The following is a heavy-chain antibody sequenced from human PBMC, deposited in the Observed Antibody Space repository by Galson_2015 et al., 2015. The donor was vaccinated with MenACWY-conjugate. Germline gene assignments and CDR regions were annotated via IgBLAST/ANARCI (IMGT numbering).Heavy chain of an antibody. CDR1: GGSIRSTNYY. J-gene: IGHJ4*02. CDR3: ARSFDPGNSRDGFTKYYFDY. CDR2: IYYSGST. D-gene: IGHD5-24*01. V-gene: IGHV4-39*07. Sequence: LSLTCNVSGGSIRSTNYYWGWLRQSPGRGLEWIRSIYYSGSTYYNPSLKSRVTISVDTSKNQFSLKLSSVTAADTAVYYCARSFDPGNSRDGFTKYYFDYWGQGPLVTVSS.